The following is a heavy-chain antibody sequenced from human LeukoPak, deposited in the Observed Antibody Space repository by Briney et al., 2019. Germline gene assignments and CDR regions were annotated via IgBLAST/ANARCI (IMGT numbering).Heavy chain of an antibody. V-gene: IGHV1-2*02. Sequence: ASVKVSCKASGYTFTGYYMHWVRQAPGQGLEWMGWINPNSGGTNYAQKFQGRVTMTRDTSISTAYMELSRLRSDDTAVYYCAREQEYYGSGSVFPLDAFDIWGQGTMVTVSS. CDR3: AREQEYYGSGSVFPLDAFDI. CDR2: INPNSGGT. D-gene: IGHD3-10*01. CDR1: GYTFTGYY. J-gene: IGHJ3*02.